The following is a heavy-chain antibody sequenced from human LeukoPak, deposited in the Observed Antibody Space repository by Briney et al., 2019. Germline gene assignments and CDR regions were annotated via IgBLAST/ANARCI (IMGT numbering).Heavy chain of an antibody. D-gene: IGHD3-22*01. Sequence: GASVKVSCKASGYTFTGYYMHWVRQAPGQGLEWMRWINPNTGGANYAQKFQGRVTMTRDTSISTAYMELSRLRSDDTAVYYCARGFVGVMQWYYYDSSGSQHWFDPWGQGTLVTVSS. CDR3: ARGFVGVMQWYYYDSSGSQHWFDP. CDR1: GYTFTGYY. CDR2: INPNTGGA. V-gene: IGHV1-2*02. J-gene: IGHJ5*02.